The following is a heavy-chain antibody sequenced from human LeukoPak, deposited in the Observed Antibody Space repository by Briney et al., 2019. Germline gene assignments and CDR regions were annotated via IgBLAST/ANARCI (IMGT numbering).Heavy chain of an antibody. J-gene: IGHJ4*02. D-gene: IGHD5-18*01. Sequence: TGGSLRLSCAASGFTFSSYGMHWVRQAPGKGLEWVAVIWYDGSNKYYADSVKGRFTISRDNSKNTLYLQMNSLRAEDTAVYYCAREVQQGYSYGPPGYWGQGTLVTVSS. CDR3: AREVQQGYSYGPPGY. V-gene: IGHV3-33*01. CDR1: GFTFSSYG. CDR2: IWYDGSNK.